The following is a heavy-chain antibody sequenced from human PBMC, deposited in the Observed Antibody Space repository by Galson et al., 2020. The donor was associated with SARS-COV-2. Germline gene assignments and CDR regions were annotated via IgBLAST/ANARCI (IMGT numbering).Heavy chain of an antibody. Sequence: ETSETLSLTCTVSGGSISSGGYYWSWIRQHPGKGLEWIGYIYYSWSTYYNPSLKSRVTISVDTSKNQFSLKLSSVTAADTAVYYCARGEAGGNRYYYYYYGMDVWGQGTTVTGSS. D-gene: IGHD3-16*01. CDR1: GGSISSGGYY. V-gene: IGHV4-31*03. CDR2: IYYSWST. CDR3: ARGEAGGNRYYYYYYGMDV. J-gene: IGHJ6*02.